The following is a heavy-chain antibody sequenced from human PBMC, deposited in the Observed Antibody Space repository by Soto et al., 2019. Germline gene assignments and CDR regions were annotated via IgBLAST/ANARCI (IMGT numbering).Heavy chain of an antibody. D-gene: IGHD6-6*01. J-gene: IGHJ6*02. Sequence: GESLKISCKGSGYSFTSYWIGWVRQMPGKGLEWMGIIYPGDSDTRYSPSFQGQVTISADKSISTAYLQWSSLKASDTAMYYCARRASSSSGYYYYGMDVWGQGTTVTVSS. CDR1: GYSFTSYW. V-gene: IGHV5-51*01. CDR2: IYPGDSDT. CDR3: ARRASSSSGYYYYGMDV.